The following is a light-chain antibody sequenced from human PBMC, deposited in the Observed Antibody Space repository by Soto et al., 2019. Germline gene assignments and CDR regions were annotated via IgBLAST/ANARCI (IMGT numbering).Light chain of an antibody. CDR3: QQTDSYPST. CDR2: AAS. Sequence: AIRMTQSPSSFSASTGDRVTITCRASQGISSYLAWYQQKPGKAPKLLIYAASTLQSGVPSRFSGSGSGTDFTLTISCLQSEDFATYYCQQTDSYPSTFGGGTKVEI. CDR1: QGISSY. J-gene: IGKJ4*01. V-gene: IGKV1-8*01.